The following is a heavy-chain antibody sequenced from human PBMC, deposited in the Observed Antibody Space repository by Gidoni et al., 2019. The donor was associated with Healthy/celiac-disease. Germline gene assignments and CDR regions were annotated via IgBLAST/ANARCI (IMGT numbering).Heavy chain of an antibody. CDR1: GFTFSGSA. Sequence: EVQLVESGGGLVQPGGSLKLSCAASGFTFSGSAMHWVRQASGKGLEWVGRIRSKANSYATAYAASVKGRFTISRDDSKNTAYLQMNSLKTEDTAVYYCVVVAATDWFDPWGQGTLVTVSS. CDR2: IRSKANSYAT. CDR3: VVVAATDWFDP. V-gene: IGHV3-73*02. D-gene: IGHD2-15*01. J-gene: IGHJ5*02.